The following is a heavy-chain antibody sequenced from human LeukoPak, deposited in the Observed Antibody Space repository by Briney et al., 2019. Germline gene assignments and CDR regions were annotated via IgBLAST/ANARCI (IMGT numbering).Heavy chain of an antibody. CDR1: GFTFSSHG. V-gene: IGHV3-23*01. Sequence: GGSLRLSCAASGFTFSSHGMNWVRQAPGKGLEWVSGIIPSGHTTYYADSVKGRFTISRDNSKNTLYLQMNSLRAEDTAVYYCAKGRYSNYYYMDVWGKGTTVTVSS. J-gene: IGHJ6*03. CDR2: IIPSGHTT. CDR3: AKGRYSNYYYMDV. D-gene: IGHD6-13*01.